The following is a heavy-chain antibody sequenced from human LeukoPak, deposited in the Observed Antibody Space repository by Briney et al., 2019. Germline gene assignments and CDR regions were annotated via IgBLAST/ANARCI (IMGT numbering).Heavy chain of an antibody. CDR3: ARGQVASVTIFGVVTYWFDP. Sequence: PSETLSLTCTVSGGSISSGSYYWSWIRQPAGKGLEWIGRIYTSGSTTYNPSLKSRVTISVDTSKNQFSLKLSSVTAADTAVYYCARGQVASVTIFGVVTYWFDPWGQGTLVTVSS. V-gene: IGHV4-61*02. CDR2: IYTSGST. J-gene: IGHJ5*02. CDR1: GGSISSGSYY. D-gene: IGHD3-3*01.